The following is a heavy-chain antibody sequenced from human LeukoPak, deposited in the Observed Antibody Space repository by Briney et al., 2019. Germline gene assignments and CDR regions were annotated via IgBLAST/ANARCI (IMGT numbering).Heavy chain of an antibody. D-gene: IGHD3-10*01. V-gene: IGHV3-23*01. CDR1: GFIFNDYA. CDR3: ARSGLATCHY. Sequence: GGSLRLSCQASGFIFNDYAMSWVRQAPGKGLEWVSSINNGAGDTFFADSVKGRFTISRDDSRGMVYLQMNSLTAEDTAVYYCARSGLATCHYWGQGTLVTVSS. CDR2: INNGAGDT. J-gene: IGHJ4*02.